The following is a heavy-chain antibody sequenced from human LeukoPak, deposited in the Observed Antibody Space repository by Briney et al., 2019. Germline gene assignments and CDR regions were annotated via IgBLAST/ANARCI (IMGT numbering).Heavy chain of an antibody. J-gene: IGHJ4*02. CDR1: GSTFDDYA. V-gene: IGHV3-20*04. Sequence: GRSLRLSCAASGSTFDDYAMHWVRQAPGKGLEWVSGINWNGGSTGYADSVKGRFTISRDNAKNSLYLQMNSLRAEDTALYYCARDPYCSGGSCYYWMDYWGQGTLVTVSS. D-gene: IGHD2-15*01. CDR3: ARDPYCSGGSCYYWMDY. CDR2: INWNGGST.